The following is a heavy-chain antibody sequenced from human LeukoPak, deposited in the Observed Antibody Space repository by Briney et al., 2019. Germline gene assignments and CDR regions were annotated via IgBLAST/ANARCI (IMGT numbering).Heavy chain of an antibody. Sequence: SQTLSLTCAISGDSVSSNSAAWNWIRQSPSRGLEWLGRTYYRSKWYYDYEVSVKSRVTINPDTSKNQFSLQLSSVTPEDTAVYYCARSPSSVSYRIDYWGQGTLATVSS. CDR3: ARSPSSVSYRIDY. CDR2: TYYRSKWYY. CDR1: GDSVSSNSAA. J-gene: IGHJ4*02. V-gene: IGHV6-1*01. D-gene: IGHD6-19*01.